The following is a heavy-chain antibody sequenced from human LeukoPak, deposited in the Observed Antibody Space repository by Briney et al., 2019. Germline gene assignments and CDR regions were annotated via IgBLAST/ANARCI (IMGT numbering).Heavy chain of an antibody. J-gene: IGHJ4*02. CDR1: GGSISSRNW. V-gene: IGHV4-4*02. Sequence: PSGTLSLTCAVSGGSISSRNWWSWVRQPPGKGLEWIGEINHSGSTNYNPSLKSRVTISVDTSKNQFSLKLSSVTAADTAVYYCARGHGSGSSYLDFDYWGQGTLVTVSS. D-gene: IGHD3-10*01. CDR3: ARGHGSGSSYLDFDY. CDR2: INHSGST.